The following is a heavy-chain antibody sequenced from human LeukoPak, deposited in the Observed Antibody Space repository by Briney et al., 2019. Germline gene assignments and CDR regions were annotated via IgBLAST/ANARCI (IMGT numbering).Heavy chain of an antibody. CDR1: GFTFSAYA. CDR2: ISHDATTQ. Sequence: PGGSLRLSCAASGFTFSAYAMHWVRQAPGKGLEWVTTISHDATTQPPADSVKGRCTISRDISKNALYLQMKSLSPEDAALYYYARVGWGYNQGGGFDPWGQGTLVTVSS. J-gene: IGHJ5*02. V-gene: IGHV3-30*04. CDR3: ARVGWGYNQGGGFDP. D-gene: IGHD5-18*01.